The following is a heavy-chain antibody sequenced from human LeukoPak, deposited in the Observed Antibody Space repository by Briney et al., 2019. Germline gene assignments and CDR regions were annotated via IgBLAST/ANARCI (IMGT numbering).Heavy chain of an antibody. J-gene: IGHJ6*03. Sequence: ASVKVSCKASGHTFTGYYMHWVRQAPGQGLEWMGWINPNSGGTNYAQKFQGRVTMTRDTSISTAYMELSRLRSDDTAVYYCASWSITIFDYYYMDVWGKGTTVTVSS. D-gene: IGHD3-3*01. CDR3: ASWSITIFDYYYMDV. CDR2: INPNSGGT. V-gene: IGHV1-2*02. CDR1: GHTFTGYY.